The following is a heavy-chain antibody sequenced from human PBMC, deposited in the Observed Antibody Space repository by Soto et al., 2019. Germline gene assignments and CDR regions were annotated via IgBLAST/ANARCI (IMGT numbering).Heavy chain of an antibody. V-gene: IGHV4-39*01. Sequence: SETLSLTCTVSGGSISSSSYYWGWIRQPPGKGLEWIGSIYYSGSTYYNPSLKSRVTISVDTSKNQFSLKLSSVTAADTAVYYCVRLAPGSGSYYIRVWYGMDVWGQGTTVTVSS. CDR2: IYYSGST. CDR3: VRLAPGSGSYYIRVWYGMDV. CDR1: GGSISSSSYY. D-gene: IGHD3-10*01. J-gene: IGHJ6*02.